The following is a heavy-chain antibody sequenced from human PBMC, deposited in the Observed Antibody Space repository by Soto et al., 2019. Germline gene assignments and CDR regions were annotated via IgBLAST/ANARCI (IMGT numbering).Heavy chain of an antibody. CDR3: TRDYVMDV. CDR1: GFTFNTYG. V-gene: IGHV3-21*01. CDR2: ISSRSSYK. J-gene: IGHJ6*02. Sequence: PGGSLRLSCAASGFTFNTYGMNWVRQAPGKGLEWVSCISSRSSYKYYADSAKGRFTISRDNANNSLHLQMNSLRAEDAGVYYCTRDYVMDVWGQGTTVPVSS. D-gene: IGHD3-10*02.